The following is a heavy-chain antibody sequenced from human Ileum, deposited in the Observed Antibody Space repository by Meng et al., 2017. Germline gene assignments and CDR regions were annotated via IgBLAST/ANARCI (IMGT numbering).Heavy chain of an antibody. CDR3: ARHGGYSQDF. V-gene: IGHV4-4*02. CDR2: ISHSGSA. Sequence: QVLLQEAGPGLVRPSGTLSLTCAGSSGSISSNTYWSWVRQPPGKGLEWIGQISHSGSAYYNPSLKSRVTMSVDKSKSQFSLMLTSVTAADTAIYYCARHGGYSQDFWGQGTLVTVSS. D-gene: IGHD4-23*01. J-gene: IGHJ4*02. CDR1: SGSISSNTY.